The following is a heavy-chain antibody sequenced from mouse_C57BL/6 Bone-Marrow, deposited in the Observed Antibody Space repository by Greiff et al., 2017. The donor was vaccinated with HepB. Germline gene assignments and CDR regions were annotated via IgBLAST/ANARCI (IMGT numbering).Heavy chain of an antibody. D-gene: IGHD1-1*01. V-gene: IGHV1-55*01. CDR1: GYTFTSYW. Sequence: QVQLQHPGAELVKPGASVKMSCKASGYTFTSYWITWVKQRPGQGLEWIGDIYPGSGSTNYNEKFKSKATLTVDTSSSTAYMQLSSLTSEDSAVYYCARGRYYGTPYYFDYWGQGTTLTVSS. CDR3: ARGRYYGTPYYFDY. J-gene: IGHJ2*01. CDR2: IYPGSGST.